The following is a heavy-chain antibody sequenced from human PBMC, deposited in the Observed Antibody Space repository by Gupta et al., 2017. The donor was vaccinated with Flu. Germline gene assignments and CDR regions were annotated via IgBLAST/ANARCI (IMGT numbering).Heavy chain of an antibody. CDR2: ITGSGGIT. CDR3: VKGGITAAGPFDP. J-gene: IGHJ5*02. D-gene: IGHD6-13*01. V-gene: IGHV3-23*01. CDR1: GFSFGDYA. Sequence: ELQLLQSGGGPVQHGGSLRLSCAASGFSFGDYAMTWVRQAPGKGLEWVSSITGSGGITYYPVSVKGRFTISRDNSKNIFFLQMTTLRAEDTAVYYCVKGGITAAGPFDPWGQGVLVIVSS.